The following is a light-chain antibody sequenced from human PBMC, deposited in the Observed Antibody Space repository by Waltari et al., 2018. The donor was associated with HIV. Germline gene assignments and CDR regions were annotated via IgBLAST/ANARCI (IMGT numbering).Light chain of an antibody. V-gene: IGLV2-23*02. J-gene: IGLJ2*01. Sequence: QSALTQPASVSGSPGQSITISCTGTSRDVGRYNLFSWYQQNPGKAPKRMIYEVSKRPSGVSNRFSGSKSANTASLTISGLQAEDEADYYCCSYAGSSTTVLFGGGTKLTVL. CDR1: SRDVGRYNL. CDR3: CSYAGSSTTVL. CDR2: EVS.